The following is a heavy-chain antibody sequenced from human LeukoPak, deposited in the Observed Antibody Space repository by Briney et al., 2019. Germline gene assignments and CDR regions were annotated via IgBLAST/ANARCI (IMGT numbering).Heavy chain of an antibody. CDR1: GYTFTSYG. CDR2: ISAYNGNT. D-gene: IGHD6-19*01. V-gene: IGHV1-18*01. J-gene: IGHJ4*02. CDR3: ARDRRPWSSGWYYFDY. Sequence: ASVKVSCKASGYTFTSYGISWVRQAPGQGLEWMGWISAYNGNTNYAQKLQGRVTMTTDTSTCTAYMELRSLRSDDTAVYYCARDRRPWSSGWYYFDYWGQGTLVTVSS.